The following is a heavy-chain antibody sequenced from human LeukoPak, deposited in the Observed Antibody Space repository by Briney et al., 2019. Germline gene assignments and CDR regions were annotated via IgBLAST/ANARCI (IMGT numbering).Heavy chain of an antibody. Sequence: ASVKVSCKASGYTFTSYGISWVRQAPGQGLEWMGWISAYNGNTNYAQKLQGRVTMTTDTSTSTAYMELRSLRSDDTAVYYCARVDWGGAYRGGDCDMDVDQVVYYFDYWGQGTLVTVSS. J-gene: IGHJ4*02. D-gene: IGHD2-21*02. V-gene: IGHV1-18*01. CDR1: GYTFTSYG. CDR2: ISAYNGNT. CDR3: ARVDWGGAYRGGDCDMDVDQVVYYFDY.